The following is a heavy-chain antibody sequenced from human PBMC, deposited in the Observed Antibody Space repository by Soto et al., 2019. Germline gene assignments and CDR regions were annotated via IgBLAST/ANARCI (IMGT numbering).Heavy chain of an antibody. V-gene: IGHV3-23*01. CDR1: GFTFYTYA. CDR2: FSGSGGGT. CDR3: AMREHLAFDV. J-gene: IGHJ3*01. D-gene: IGHD1-26*01. Sequence: EVQLLESGGGLVQPGGSLRLSCAASGFTFYTYAMSWVGQAPGRGLEWVSTFSGSGGGTYYADSVKGRFTISRDDSKNTLYLQLDSLRAEDTAVYYCAMREHLAFDVWGQGTMVIVSS.